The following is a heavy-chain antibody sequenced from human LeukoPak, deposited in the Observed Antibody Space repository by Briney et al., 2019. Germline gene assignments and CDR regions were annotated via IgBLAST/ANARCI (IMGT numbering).Heavy chain of an antibody. CDR2: IIPILGVS. Sequence: ASVKVSCKASGGSFSSSVITWVRQAPGQGLEWMGRIIPILGVSNFAQKFQGRVTITADKSTNTAHMEMSSLTSEDTAAYYCTREGVYSPDPSSYHRYAFDIWGQGTVVTVSS. D-gene: IGHD3-16*02. CDR3: TREGVYSPDPSSYHRYAFDI. V-gene: IGHV1-69*04. J-gene: IGHJ3*02. CDR1: GGSFSSSV.